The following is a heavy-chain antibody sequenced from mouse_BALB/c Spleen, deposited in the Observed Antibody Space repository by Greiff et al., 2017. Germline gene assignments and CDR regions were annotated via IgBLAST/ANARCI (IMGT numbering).Heavy chain of an antibody. Sequence: EVKLMESGGGLVKPGGSLKLSCAASGFTFSDYYMYWVRQTPEKRLEWVATISDGGSYTYYPDSVKGRFTISRDNAKNNLYLQMSSLKSEDTAMYYCARGLRLLLDYWGQGTTLTVSS. V-gene: IGHV5-4*02. CDR1: GFTFSDYY. CDR3: ARGLRLLLDY. CDR2: ISDGGSYT. J-gene: IGHJ2*01. D-gene: IGHD1-2*01.